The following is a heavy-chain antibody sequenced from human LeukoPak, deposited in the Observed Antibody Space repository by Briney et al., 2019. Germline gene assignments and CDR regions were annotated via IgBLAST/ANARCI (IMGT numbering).Heavy chain of an antibody. J-gene: IGHJ4*02. Sequence: QPGGSLRLSCAASGFIFGSYEMNWVRQAPGKGLEWVSAIRDSGHSTYYADSVKGRFTISRDNSKNTLYLHMTSLRAADTAVYYCAGAATITTLVVHDWGQGTLVTVSS. D-gene: IGHD3-22*01. CDR1: GFIFGSYE. CDR2: IRDSGHST. V-gene: IGHV3-23*01. CDR3: AGAATITTLVVHD.